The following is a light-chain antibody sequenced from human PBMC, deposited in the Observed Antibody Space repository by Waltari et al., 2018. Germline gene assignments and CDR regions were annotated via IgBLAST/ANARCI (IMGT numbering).Light chain of an antibody. CDR3: MQALETPLT. J-gene: IGKJ4*01. CDR2: LGS. V-gene: IGKV2-28*01. CDR1: QSLLHINGYDY. Sequence: IVLTQSPLSLPVTPGEPASISCRSSQSLLHINGYDYFNLSLQTTGQSPQLLIYLGSNRGSGVPDRCSGSGSGTDFTLKISRVEPEDVGVYFCMQALETPLTFGGGTRVEIK.